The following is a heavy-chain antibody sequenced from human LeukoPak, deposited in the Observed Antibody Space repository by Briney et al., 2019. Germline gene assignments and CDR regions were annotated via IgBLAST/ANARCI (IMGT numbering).Heavy chain of an antibody. CDR3: ARGRLFYYMDV. CDR1: GGSLNDYF. D-gene: IGHD2/OR15-2a*01. CDR2: IYYRGDT. J-gene: IGHJ6*03. V-gene: IGHV4-59*01. Sequence: SETLSLTCTVSGGSLNDYFWDWIRQAPGKGLEWIGNIYYRGDTNYNPSLKGRLTVSLDTSKNHFPLKLTSVTAADTAVYYCARGRLFYYMDVWGEGTTVTVSS.